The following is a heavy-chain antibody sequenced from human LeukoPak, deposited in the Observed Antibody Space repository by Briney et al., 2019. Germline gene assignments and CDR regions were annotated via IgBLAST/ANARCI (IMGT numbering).Heavy chain of an antibody. CDR1: GFTFSSYS. J-gene: IGHJ4*02. D-gene: IGHD6-13*01. Sequence: GGTLRLSCAASGFTFSSYSMNWVRQAPGKGLEWVSSISSSSSYIYYADSVKGRFTISRDNAKNSRYLQMNSLRAEDTAVYYCARVSFIAPHLGWGQGTLVTVSS. V-gene: IGHV3-21*01. CDR3: ARVSFIAPHLG. CDR2: ISSSSSYI.